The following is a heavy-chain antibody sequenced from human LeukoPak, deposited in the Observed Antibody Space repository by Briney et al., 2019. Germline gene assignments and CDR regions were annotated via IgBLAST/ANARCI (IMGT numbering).Heavy chain of an antibody. D-gene: IGHD1-26*01. V-gene: IGHV4-34*01. Sequence: SETLSLTCGVYGKSLSGYYWSWIRQPPGMGLEWVAELNHTGRTGSTHYNPSLKRRVTISVDTSKTHFSLNLSSVTAADTAVYYCAKSGGYGLIDYWGQGTLVTVSS. CDR1: GKSLSGYY. CDR3: AKSGGYGLIDY. J-gene: IGHJ4*02. CDR2: LNHTGRTGST.